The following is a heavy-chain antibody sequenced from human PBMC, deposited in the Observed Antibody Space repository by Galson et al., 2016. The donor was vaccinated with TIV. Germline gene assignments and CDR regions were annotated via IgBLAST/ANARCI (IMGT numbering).Heavy chain of an antibody. J-gene: IGHJ4*02. D-gene: IGHD2-21*01. CDR1: GHRFTSKW. V-gene: IGHV5-10-1*01. CDR3: ARLGCGADCYSGVGK. Sequence: QSGAEVKKPGESLRISCKGSGHRFTSKWISWVRQMPGKGLEWMGKIDLSDSYTNYSPSFQGHVTLSVDKSISTAYLQWSSLRASDTAMYYCARLGCGADCYSGVGKWGQGTLVTVAS. CDR2: IDLSDSYT.